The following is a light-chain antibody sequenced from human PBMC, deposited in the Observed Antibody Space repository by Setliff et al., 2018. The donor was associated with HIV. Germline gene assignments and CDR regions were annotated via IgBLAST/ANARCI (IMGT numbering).Light chain of an antibody. V-gene: IGLV2-14*01. CDR3: SSYAITNTLP. Sequence: QSALTQPASVSGSPGQSITISCTGTSSDIGGHNYVSWYQQHPGKAPKVMIYEVSNRPSGVSNRFSGSKSGNTASLTISGLQTEDEADYYCSSYAITNTLPFGTGTKVTVL. J-gene: IGLJ1*01. CDR1: SSDIGGHNY. CDR2: EVS.